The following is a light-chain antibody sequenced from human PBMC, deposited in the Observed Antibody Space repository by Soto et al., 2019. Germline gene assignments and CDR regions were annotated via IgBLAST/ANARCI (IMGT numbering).Light chain of an antibody. CDR3: QQNYSIPIT. Sequence: DIQMTQSPSSLSASIGDTVNITCRASQNISPFLSWCQQKAGKAPKLLINVASSLQDGVPSRFSGSGSGTDFILTISSLQPEDFATYYCQQNYSIPITFGQGTRLEI. V-gene: IGKV1-39*01. CDR1: QNISPF. J-gene: IGKJ5*01. CDR2: VAS.